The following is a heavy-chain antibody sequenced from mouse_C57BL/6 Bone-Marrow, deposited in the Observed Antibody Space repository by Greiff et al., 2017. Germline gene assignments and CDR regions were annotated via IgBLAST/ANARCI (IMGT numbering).Heavy chain of an antibody. Sequence: VKLQQPGAELVRPGSSVKLSCKASGYTFTSYWMHWVKQRPIQGLEWIGNIDPSDSETHYNQKFKDKATLTVDKSSSTAYMQLSSLTSEDSAVYYCARRDYGSSLDYWGQGTTLTVSS. D-gene: IGHD1-1*01. CDR3: ARRDYGSSLDY. CDR2: IDPSDSET. V-gene: IGHV1-52*01. CDR1: GYTFTSYW. J-gene: IGHJ2*01.